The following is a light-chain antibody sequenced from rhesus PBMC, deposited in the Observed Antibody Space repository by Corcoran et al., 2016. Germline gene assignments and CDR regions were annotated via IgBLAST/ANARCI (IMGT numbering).Light chain of an antibody. Sequence: DIQMTQSPSSLSASVGDTVTITCRASQGISSYLNWFQQKPGKAPKLLIYAASSLESGVPLRFSGSGFGTEFTLTISSLQPEDFAAYYCLQHNSYPYSFGQGTKVEIK. J-gene: IGKJ2*01. CDR1: QGISSY. V-gene: IGKV1-28*01. CDR2: AAS. CDR3: LQHNSYPYS.